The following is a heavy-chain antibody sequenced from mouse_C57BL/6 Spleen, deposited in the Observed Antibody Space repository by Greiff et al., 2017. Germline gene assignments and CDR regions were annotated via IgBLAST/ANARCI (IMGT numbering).Heavy chain of an antibody. CDR1: GFNIKDYY. V-gene: IGHV14-1*01. CDR3: TTCSIYYYGSSYEGLAY. Sequence: EVQLQQSGAELVRPGASVKLSCTASGFNIKDYYMHWVKQRPEQGLEWIGRIDPEDGDTEYAPKFQGKATMTADTSSNTAYLQLSSLTSEDTAVYYCTTCSIYYYGSSYEGLAYWGQGTLVTVSA. CDR2: IDPEDGDT. J-gene: IGHJ3*01. D-gene: IGHD1-1*01.